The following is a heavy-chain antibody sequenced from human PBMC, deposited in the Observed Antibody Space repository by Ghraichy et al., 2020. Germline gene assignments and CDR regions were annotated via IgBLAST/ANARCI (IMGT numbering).Heavy chain of an antibody. Sequence: GGSLRLSCTASGFTFSNSVMTWVRLAPGKGLEWVSDILINGVTTYYIDSVKGRFTISRDNSRNTLYLQMHSLRPEDTAVYYCAKRTTQADPDDHWGQGTLVTVSS. CDR1: GFTFSNSV. J-gene: IGHJ4*02. D-gene: IGHD1-1*01. CDR2: ILINGVTT. CDR3: AKRTTQADPDDH. V-gene: IGHV3-23*01.